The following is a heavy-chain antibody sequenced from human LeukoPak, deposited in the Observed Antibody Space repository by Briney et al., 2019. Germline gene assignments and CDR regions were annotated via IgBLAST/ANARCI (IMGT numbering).Heavy chain of an antibody. Sequence: GGSLRLSCVASGFIFSTYGMHWVRQAPGKGLEWVAFMQYDGSNQYVDSVKGRFTISRDNSKKTVYLQMSSLRPEDTARYYCAKDSPVLHYWGQGTLVTVSS. CDR3: AKDSPVLHY. V-gene: IGHV3-30*02. CDR2: MQYDGSNQ. CDR1: GFIFSTYG. J-gene: IGHJ4*02.